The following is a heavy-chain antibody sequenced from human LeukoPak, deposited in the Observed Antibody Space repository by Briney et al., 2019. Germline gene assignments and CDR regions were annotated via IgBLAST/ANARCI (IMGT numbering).Heavy chain of an antibody. CDR1: GFTFSSYS. J-gene: IGHJ6*02. V-gene: IGHV3-21*01. D-gene: IGHD5-18*01. CDR2: ISSSSSYI. CDR3: ARFSVDTAMCTDYYYGMDV. Sequence: PGGSLRLSCAASGFTFSSYSMNWVRQAPGKGLEWVSSISSSSSYIYYADKVKGRFTISRDNAKNSLYLQMNSLRAGDTAVYYCARFSVDTAMCTDYYYGMDVWGQGTTVTVSS.